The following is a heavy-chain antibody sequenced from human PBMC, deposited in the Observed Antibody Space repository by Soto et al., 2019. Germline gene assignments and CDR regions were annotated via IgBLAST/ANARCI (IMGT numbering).Heavy chain of an antibody. CDR3: AKPYCGGDCGFDY. V-gene: IGHV3-30*18. J-gene: IGHJ4*02. Sequence: PGGSLRLSCAASGFTFSSYGMHWVHQAPGKGLEWVAVISYDGSNKYYADSVKGRFTISRDNSKNTLYLQMNSLRAEDTAVYYCAKPYCGGDCGFDYWGQGTLVTVSS. D-gene: IGHD2-21*02. CDR2: ISYDGSNK. CDR1: GFTFSSYG.